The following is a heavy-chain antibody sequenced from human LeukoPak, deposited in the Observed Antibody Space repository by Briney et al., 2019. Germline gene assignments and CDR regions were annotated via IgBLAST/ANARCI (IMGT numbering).Heavy chain of an antibody. V-gene: IGHV4-39*01. D-gene: IGHD6-19*01. CDR2: IYYSGST. J-gene: IGHJ4*02. Sequence: PSETLSLTCTVSGGSISSSSYYWGWIRQPPGKGLEWIGSIYYSGSTYYNPSLKSRVTISVDTSKNQFSLKLSSVTAADTAVYYCARHSQWLANVDYWGQGTLVTVSS. CDR1: GGSISSSSYY. CDR3: ARHSQWLANVDY.